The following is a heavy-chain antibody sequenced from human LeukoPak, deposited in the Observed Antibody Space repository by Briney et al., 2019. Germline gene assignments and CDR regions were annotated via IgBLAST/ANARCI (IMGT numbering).Heavy chain of an antibody. CDR3: AREGHYGERYFQH. J-gene: IGHJ1*01. V-gene: IGHV4-4*07. CDR2: IYTSGST. D-gene: IGHD4-17*01. Sequence: PSETLSLTCTVSGGSISSYYWSWIRQPAGKGLEWIGRIYTSGSTNHNPSLKSRVTMSVDTSKNQFSLKLSSVTAADTAVYYCAREGHYGERYFQHWGQGTLVTVSS. CDR1: GGSISSYY.